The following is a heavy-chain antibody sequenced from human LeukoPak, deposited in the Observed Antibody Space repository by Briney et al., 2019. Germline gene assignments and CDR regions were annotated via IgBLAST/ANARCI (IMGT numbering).Heavy chain of an antibody. CDR3: ARGGTDSGYYYYGMDV. D-gene: IGHD1-26*01. CDR2: IYSGGGI. J-gene: IGHJ6*02. CDR1: GFTVRSNY. V-gene: IGHV3-53*01. Sequence: GGSLRLSCAASGFTVRSNYMSWLRQAPGKGLEWVSGIYSGGGIYYADPVKGRFTIARDNSKNTLYLQMNTLRAEDTAVYYCARGGTDSGYYYYGMDVWGQGTTVTVSS.